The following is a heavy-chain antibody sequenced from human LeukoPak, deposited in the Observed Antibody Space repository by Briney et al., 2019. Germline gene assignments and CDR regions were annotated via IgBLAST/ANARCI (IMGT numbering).Heavy chain of an antibody. V-gene: IGHV1-69*13. Sequence: ASVKVSCKASGGTFSSYAISWVRQAPGQGLEWMGGIIPIFGSANYAQKFQGRVTITADESTSTAYMELSSLRSEDTAVYYCARIPAYNMRYFDYWGQGTLVTVSS. D-gene: IGHD5-24*01. CDR1: GGTFSSYA. CDR2: IIPIFGSA. J-gene: IGHJ4*02. CDR3: ARIPAYNMRYFDY.